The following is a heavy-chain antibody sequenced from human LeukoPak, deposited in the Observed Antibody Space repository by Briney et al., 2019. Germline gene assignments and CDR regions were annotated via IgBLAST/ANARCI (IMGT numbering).Heavy chain of an antibody. D-gene: IGHD4-11*01. CDR1: GFTFSSYG. V-gene: IGHV3-30*02. Sequence: GALRLSCAASGFTFSSYGMHWVRQAPGKGLEWVAFIRYDGSNKYYADSAKGRFTISRDNSKNTLYLQMNSLRAEDTAVYYCARDYSLDYWGQGTLVTVSS. CDR2: IRYDGSNK. J-gene: IGHJ4*02. CDR3: ARDYSLDY.